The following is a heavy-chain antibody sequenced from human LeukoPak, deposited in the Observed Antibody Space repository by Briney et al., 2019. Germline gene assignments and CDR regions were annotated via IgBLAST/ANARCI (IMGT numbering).Heavy chain of an antibody. Sequence: ASVKVSCKASGYTFTSYDINWVRQATGQGLEWMGWMNPNSGNTGYAQKFQGRVTMTRDTSISTAYMELSRLRSDDTAVYYCARGGSGSSWYGDWFDPWGQGTLVTVSS. CDR2: MNPNSGNT. CDR3: ARGGSGSSWYGDWFDP. J-gene: IGHJ5*02. CDR1: GYTFTSYD. V-gene: IGHV1-8*02. D-gene: IGHD6-13*01.